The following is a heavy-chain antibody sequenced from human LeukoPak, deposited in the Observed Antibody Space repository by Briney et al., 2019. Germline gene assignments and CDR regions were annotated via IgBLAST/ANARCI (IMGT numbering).Heavy chain of an antibody. CDR3: AREDYGDYPTYYFDY. Sequence: GGSLRLSCAASGFTVSSNYMSWVRQAPGKGLEWVSVIYSGGSTYYADSVKGRFTISRDNSKNTLYLQMNSLRAEDTAVYYCAREDYGDYPTYYFDYWGQGTLVTVSS. J-gene: IGHJ4*02. CDR1: GFTVSSNY. V-gene: IGHV3-66*01. D-gene: IGHD4-17*01. CDR2: IYSGGST.